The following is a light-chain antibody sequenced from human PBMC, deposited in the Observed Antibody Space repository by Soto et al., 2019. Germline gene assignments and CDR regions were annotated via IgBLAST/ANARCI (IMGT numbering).Light chain of an antibody. CDR2: KAS. CDR3: QQYNSDST. Sequence: IQMTQSPSTLSASVGVRVTITCGASQSISIWLAWYQQKPGKAPKLLIYKASSLESEVPSRFSGSGSGPEFALTISSLQPDESATYYCQQYNSDSTFGQGTKVEIK. J-gene: IGKJ1*01. CDR1: QSISIW. V-gene: IGKV1-5*03.